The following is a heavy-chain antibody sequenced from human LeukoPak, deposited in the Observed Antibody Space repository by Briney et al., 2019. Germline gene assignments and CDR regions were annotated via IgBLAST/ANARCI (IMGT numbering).Heavy chain of an antibody. CDR1: GFTFSSYA. V-gene: IGHV3-64*01. D-gene: IGHD6-19*01. Sequence: AGGSLRLSCAASGFTFSSYAMHWVRQAPGKGLEYVSAISSNGGSTYYANSVKGRFTISRDNSKNTLYLQMGSLRAEDMAVYYCARERLPYSNGWYYFDYWGQGTLVTVSS. J-gene: IGHJ4*02. CDR3: ARERLPYSNGWYYFDY. CDR2: ISSNGGST.